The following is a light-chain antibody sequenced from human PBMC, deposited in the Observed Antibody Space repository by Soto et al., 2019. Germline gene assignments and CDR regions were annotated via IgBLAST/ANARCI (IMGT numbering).Light chain of an antibody. CDR2: FNRDCIH. CDR1: SGHSDYG. CDR3: QTWDTVVV. V-gene: IGLV4-69*01. J-gene: IGLJ2*01. Sequence: QLVLTQSPSASASLGASVKLTCTLSSGHSDYGIAWHQQQPDKGPRYLMKFNRDCIHNKGDGIPDRFSGSSSDAERYLIPSSLLSDDEADYYCQTWDTVVVFGGGTKLTVL.